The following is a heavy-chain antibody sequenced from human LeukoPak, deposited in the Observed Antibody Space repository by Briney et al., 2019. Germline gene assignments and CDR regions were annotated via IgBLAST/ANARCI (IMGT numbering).Heavy chain of an antibody. J-gene: IGHJ4*02. D-gene: IGHD6-6*01. CDR3: AREYSSASLDY. CDR2: ISSSGSTI. Sequence: GGSLRLSCAASGFTFSSYEMSWVRQAPGKGREWVSYISSSGSTIYYADSVKGRFTISRDNAKNSLYLQMNSLRAEDTAVYYCAREYSSASLDYWGQGTLVTVSS. CDR1: GFTFSSYE. V-gene: IGHV3-48*03.